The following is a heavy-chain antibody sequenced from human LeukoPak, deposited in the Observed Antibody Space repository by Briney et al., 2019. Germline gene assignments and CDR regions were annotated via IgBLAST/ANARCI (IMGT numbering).Heavy chain of an antibody. CDR1: GDSFTSVTDY. CDR2: GDYSGGT. J-gene: IGHJ3*02. D-gene: IGHD6-13*01. Sequence: RPSETLSLTCTVSGDSFTSVTDYWAWIRQPPGKGLEWIATGDYSGGTYYNPSLESRVAISADMSKNQISLKLTSVTGADTAVYYCARDPLGREQQQPGGAFDIWGQGTMVTVSS. V-gene: IGHV4-39*07. CDR3: ARDPLGREQQQPGGAFDI.